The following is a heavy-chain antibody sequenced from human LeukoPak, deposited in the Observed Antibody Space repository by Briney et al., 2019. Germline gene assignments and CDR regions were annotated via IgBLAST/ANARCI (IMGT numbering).Heavy chain of an antibody. Sequence: PSETLSLTCRASGGSISSSGWYWGWLRQPPGQGLEWIGSIYYGGSTYYNPSLKSRLTISVGASDNRFPLVLYSGTAADPAVYLCAGQSFPVMRDDFAYWGQGNLVTVSS. CDR3: AGQSFPVMRDDFAY. D-gene: IGHD3-3*01. CDR1: GGSISSSGWY. J-gene: IGHJ4*02. V-gene: IGHV4-39*02. CDR2: IYYGGST.